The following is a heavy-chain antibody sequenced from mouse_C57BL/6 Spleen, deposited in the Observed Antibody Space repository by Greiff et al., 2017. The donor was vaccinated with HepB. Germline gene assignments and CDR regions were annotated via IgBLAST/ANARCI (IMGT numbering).Heavy chain of an antibody. Sequence: QVQLKESGAELARPGASVKLSCKASGYTFTSYGISWVKQRTGQGLEWIGEIYPRSGNTYYNEKFKGKATLTADKSSSTAYMELRSLTSEDSAVYFCARSTYYGSRRVAMDYWGQGTSVTVSS. J-gene: IGHJ4*01. D-gene: IGHD1-1*01. CDR1: GYTFTSYG. CDR2: IYPRSGNT. V-gene: IGHV1-81*01. CDR3: ARSTYYGSRRVAMDY.